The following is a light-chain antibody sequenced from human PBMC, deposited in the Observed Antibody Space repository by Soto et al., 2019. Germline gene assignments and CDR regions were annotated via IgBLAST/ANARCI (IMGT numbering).Light chain of an antibody. CDR3: AAWDDSLKEV. V-gene: IGLV1-44*01. Sequence: QAVVTQPPSASGTPGQRVTISCSGSSSNIGSNTVNWYQQLPGTAPKLLIYSNNQRPSGVPDRFSGSKSGTSASLAISGLQSEDEADYYCAAWDDSLKEVFGTGTKVTVL. J-gene: IGLJ1*01. CDR2: SNN. CDR1: SSNIGSNT.